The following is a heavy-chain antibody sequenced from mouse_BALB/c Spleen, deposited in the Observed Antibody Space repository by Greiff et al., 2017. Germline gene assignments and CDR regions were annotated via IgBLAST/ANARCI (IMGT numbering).Heavy chain of an antibody. D-gene: IGHD1-2*01. Sequence: EVKVEESGPGLVKPSQSLSLTCTVTGYSITSDYAWNWIRQFPGNKLEWMGYISYSGSTSYNPSLKSRISITRDTSKNQFFLQLNSVTTEDTATYYCARTTAGAMDDWGQGTSVTVSS. CDR2: ISYSGST. J-gene: IGHJ4*01. CDR1: GYSITSDYA. CDR3: ARTTAGAMDD. V-gene: IGHV3-2*02.